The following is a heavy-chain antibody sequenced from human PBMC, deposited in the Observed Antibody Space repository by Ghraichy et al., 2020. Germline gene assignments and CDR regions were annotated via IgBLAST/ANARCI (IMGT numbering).Heavy chain of an antibody. Sequence: ASVKVSCKVSGYTLTELSMHWVRQAPGKGLEWMGGFDPEDGETIYAQKFQGRVTMTEDTSTDTAYMELSSLRSEDTAVYYCATTPLGATLIHFDYWGQGTLVTVSS. V-gene: IGHV1-24*01. J-gene: IGHJ4*02. CDR3: ATTPLGATLIHFDY. D-gene: IGHD1-26*01. CDR2: FDPEDGET. CDR1: GYTLTELS.